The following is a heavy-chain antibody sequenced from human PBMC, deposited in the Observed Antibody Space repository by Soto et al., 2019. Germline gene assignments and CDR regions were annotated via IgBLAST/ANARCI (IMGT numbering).Heavy chain of an antibody. Sequence: QVPLVQSGAEVKKPGASVKVSCKASGYTFTSYGISWVRQAPGQGLEWMGWISAYNGNTNYAQKLQGRVTMTTDTSTSTAYMELRSLRSDDTAVYYCASSRYCSSTSCLGDAFDIWGQGTMVTVSS. V-gene: IGHV1-18*01. CDR1: GYTFTSYG. D-gene: IGHD2-2*01. J-gene: IGHJ3*02. CDR3: ASSRYCSSTSCLGDAFDI. CDR2: ISAYNGNT.